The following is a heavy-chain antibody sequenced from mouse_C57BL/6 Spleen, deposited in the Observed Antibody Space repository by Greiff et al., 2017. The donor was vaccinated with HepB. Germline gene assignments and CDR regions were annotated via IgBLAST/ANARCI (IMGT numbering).Heavy chain of an antibody. CDR1: GFTFSSYA. V-gene: IGHV5-9-1*02. CDR3: TREGGGSHYFDY. D-gene: IGHD1-1*02. J-gene: IGHJ2*01. Sequence: EVQRVESGEGLVKPGGSLKLSCAASGFTFSSYAMSWVRQTPEKRLEWVAYISSGGDYIYYADTVKGRFTISRDNARNTLYLQMSSLKSEDTAMYYCTREGGGSHYFDYWGQGTTLTVSS. CDR2: ISSGGDYI.